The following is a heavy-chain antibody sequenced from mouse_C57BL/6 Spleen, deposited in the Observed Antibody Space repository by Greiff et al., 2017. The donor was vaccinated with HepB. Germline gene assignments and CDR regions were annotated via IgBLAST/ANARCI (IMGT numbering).Heavy chain of an antibody. CDR2: IDPSDSYT. D-gene: IGHD1-1*01. CDR3: ARRATTVVDPYWYFDD. Sequence: QVQLQQPGAELVKPGASVKLSCKASGYTFTSYWMQWVKQRPGQGLEWIGEIDPSDSYTNYNQKFKGKATLTVDTSSSTAYMQLSSLTSEDSAVYYCARRATTVVDPYWYFDDWGTGTTVTVSS. CDR1: GYTFTSYW. V-gene: IGHV1-50*01. J-gene: IGHJ1*03.